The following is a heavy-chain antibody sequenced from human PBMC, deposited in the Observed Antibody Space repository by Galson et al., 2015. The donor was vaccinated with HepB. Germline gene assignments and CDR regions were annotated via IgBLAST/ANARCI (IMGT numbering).Heavy chain of an antibody. V-gene: IGHV6-1*01. CDR3: GRVAGTIYYYDMDV. D-gene: IGHD6-19*01. J-gene: IGHJ6*02. CDR2: TYYRSQRYS. CDR1: WDSVSSNSAA. Sequence: CAISWDSVSSNSAAWNWIRRSPSRGLEWLGRTYYRSQRYSDYAVSVRSRVTINPATSKNQFSLQLKSVTPEDTAVYYCGRVAGTIYYYDMDVWGQGTTVTVSS.